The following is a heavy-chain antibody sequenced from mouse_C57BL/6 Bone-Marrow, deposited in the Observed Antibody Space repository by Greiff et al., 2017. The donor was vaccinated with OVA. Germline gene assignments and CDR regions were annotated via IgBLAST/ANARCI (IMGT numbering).Heavy chain of an antibody. CDR2: IYPGDGDT. V-gene: IGHV1-80*01. J-gene: IGHJ1*03. CDR1: GYAFSSYW. D-gene: IGHD2-3*01. Sequence: VKLMESGAELVKPGASVKISCKASGYAFSSYWMNWVKQRPGKGLEWIGQIYPGDGDTNYNGKFKGKATLTADKSSSTAFMQLSSLTSEDSAVYFCARGGGYYSYWYFDVWGTGTTVTVSS. CDR3: ARGGGYYSYWYFDV.